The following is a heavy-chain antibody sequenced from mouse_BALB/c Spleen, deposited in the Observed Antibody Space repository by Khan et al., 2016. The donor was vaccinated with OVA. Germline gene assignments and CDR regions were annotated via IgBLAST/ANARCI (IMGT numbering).Heavy chain of an antibody. CDR1: GYPFTHYY. CDR3: AGGFDV. Sequence: QVQLKQSGPELVKPGASVKISCKASGYPFTHYYINWVKQKPGQGLEWIGWIYPGSANAKYNENFKGKATLTVDTSSTTAFMQLSSLTSEDTAVYFCAGGFDVWGQGTTLTVSS. J-gene: IGHJ2*01. V-gene: IGHV1-84*02. CDR2: IYPGSANA.